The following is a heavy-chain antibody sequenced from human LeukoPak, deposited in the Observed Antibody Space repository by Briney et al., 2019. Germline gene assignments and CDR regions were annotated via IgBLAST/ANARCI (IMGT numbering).Heavy chain of an antibody. J-gene: IGHJ4*02. CDR3: ARGGYSFDY. D-gene: IGHD5-12*01. CDR2: LHADGNEK. V-gene: IGHV3-7*01. CDR1: GFNLSGYW. Sequence: GGSLQLSCAAYGFNLSGYWMSWVRPAPGKGLEWVARLHADGNEKYFVHSVKGRFTVSRDNAKNSLYLQMNSLRVEDTAVYYCARGGYSFDYMGQGTLVTVSS.